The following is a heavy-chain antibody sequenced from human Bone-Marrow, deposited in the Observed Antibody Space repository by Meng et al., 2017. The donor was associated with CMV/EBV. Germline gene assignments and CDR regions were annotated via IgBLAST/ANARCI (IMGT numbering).Heavy chain of an antibody. CDR2: IYHSGST. V-gene: IGHV4-39*07. CDR3: ARERIPAALNAFDI. CDR1: GGSISSSSYY. D-gene: IGHD2-2*01. Sequence: GSLRLSCTVSGGSISSSSYYWGWIRQPPGKGLEWIGSIYHSGSTYYNPSLKSRVTISIDTSKNQFSLKLSSVTAADTAVYYCARERIPAALNAFDIWGQGTMVTFSS. J-gene: IGHJ3*02.